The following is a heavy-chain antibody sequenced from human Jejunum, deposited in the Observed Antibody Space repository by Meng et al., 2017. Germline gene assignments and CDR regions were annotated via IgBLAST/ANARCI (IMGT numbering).Heavy chain of an antibody. CDR2: INPNSGGT. V-gene: IGHV1-2*02. CDR1: GYFFTTYH. J-gene: IGHJ5*01. Sequence: ASVKVSCKASGYFFTTYHMHWLRQAPGQGLEWMGWINPNSGGTKYAQKFKGRVTMTRDTSISTAYMELSRLRSDDTAVYHCERDGSVHCNVENWFDFWGQGTLVTVSS. CDR3: ERDGSVHCNVENWFDF. D-gene: IGHD2-21*01.